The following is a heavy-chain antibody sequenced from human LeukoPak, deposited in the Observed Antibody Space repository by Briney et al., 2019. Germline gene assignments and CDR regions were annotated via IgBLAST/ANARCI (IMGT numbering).Heavy chain of an antibody. CDR2: ISYDGSNK. J-gene: IGHJ4*02. V-gene: IGHV3-30*18. D-gene: IGHD2-21*01. Sequence: GRSLRLSCAASGFTFSSYGMHWVRQAPGKGLEWVAVISYDGSNKYYADSVKGRFTISRDNSKNTLYLQMNSLRAEDTAVYYCAKDLFVVNWGQGTLVTVSS. CDR1: GFTFSSYG. CDR3: AKDLFVVN.